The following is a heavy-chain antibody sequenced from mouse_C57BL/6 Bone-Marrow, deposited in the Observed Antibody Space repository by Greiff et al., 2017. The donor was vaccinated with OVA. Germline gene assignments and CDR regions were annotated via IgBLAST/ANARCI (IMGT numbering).Heavy chain of an antibody. CDR3: ARWYYGSSPYYYAMDY. V-gene: IGHV5-16*01. CDR2: INYDGSST. CDR1: GFTFSDYY. D-gene: IGHD1-1*01. Sequence: EVNVVESEGGLVQPGSSMKLSCTASGFTFSDYYMAWVRQVPEKGLEWVANINYDGSSTYYLDSLKSRFIISRDNAKNILYLQMSSLKSEDTATYYCARWYYGSSPYYYAMDYWGQGTSVTVSS. J-gene: IGHJ4*01.